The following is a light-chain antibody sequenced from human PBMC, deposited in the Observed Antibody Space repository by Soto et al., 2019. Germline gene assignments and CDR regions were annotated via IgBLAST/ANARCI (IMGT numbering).Light chain of an antibody. V-gene: IGLV1-44*01. CDR2: SNN. J-gene: IGLJ1*01. CDR3: APWDDSLNGYV. Sequence: QAVVTQPPSASGTPGQRVTISCSGSSSNIGSNTVNWSQHLPGTAPKLLIYSNNQRPSGVPDRFSGSKSGTSASLAISGLQSEDEADYYCAPWDDSLNGYVFGTGTKLTVL. CDR1: SSNIGSNT.